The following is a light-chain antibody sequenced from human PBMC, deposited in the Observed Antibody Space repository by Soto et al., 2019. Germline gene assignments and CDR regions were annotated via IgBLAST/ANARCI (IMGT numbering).Light chain of an antibody. CDR3: QVWDSSSDHSVV. CDR1: DIGSKS. V-gene: IGLV3-21*02. J-gene: IGLJ2*01. CDR2: DVR. Sequence: SYELTQPPSVSVAPGQTARITCGGNDIGSKSVHWYQQKPGQAPELVVYDVRDRPSGIPERFSGSNSGNTATLTISRVEDGDEAAYYCQVWDSSSDHSVVFGGGTQLTAL.